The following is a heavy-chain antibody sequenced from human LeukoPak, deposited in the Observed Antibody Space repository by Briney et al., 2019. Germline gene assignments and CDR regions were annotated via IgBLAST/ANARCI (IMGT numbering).Heavy chain of an antibody. D-gene: IGHD4-17*01. Sequence: SSETLSLTCAVYGGSFSGYYWSWIRQPPGKGLEWIGEINHSGSTNYNPSLKSRVTISVDTSKNQFSLKLSSVTAADTAVYYCARASHDYGDYSHFDYWGQGTLVTVSS. V-gene: IGHV4-34*01. J-gene: IGHJ4*02. CDR2: INHSGST. CDR1: GGSFSGYY. CDR3: ARASHDYGDYSHFDY.